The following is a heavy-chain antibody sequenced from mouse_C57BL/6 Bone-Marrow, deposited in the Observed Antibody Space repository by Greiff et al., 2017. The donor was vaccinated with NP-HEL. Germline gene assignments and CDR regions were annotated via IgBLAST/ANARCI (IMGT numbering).Heavy chain of an antibody. J-gene: IGHJ2*01. D-gene: IGHD1-1*01. CDR2: IYPGNSDT. Sequence: VQLQQSGTVLARPGASVKMSCKTSGYTFTSYWMHWVKQRPGQGLEWIGAIYPGNSDTSYNQKFKGKAKLTAVTSASTAYMELSSLTDEDSAVYYCTKGKEDFTTVVAPFDYWGQGTTLTVSS. CDR3: TKGKEDFTTVVAPFDY. CDR1: GYTFTSYW. V-gene: IGHV1-5*01.